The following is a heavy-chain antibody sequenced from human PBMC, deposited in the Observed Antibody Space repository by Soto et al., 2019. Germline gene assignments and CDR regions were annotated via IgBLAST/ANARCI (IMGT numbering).Heavy chain of an antibody. CDR3: ARRGPGTYFDY. CDR2: ISGSGGST. V-gene: IGHV3-23*01. Sequence: EVQLLDSGGGLVQPGGSLRLSCAASGFTFSSYAMNWVRQAPGKGLEWVSVISGSGGSTYYADSVKGRSTISRDNSKNTLYLQMNSLRAEDTAVYYCARRGPGTYFDYWGQGTLVTVSS. CDR1: GFTFSSYA. J-gene: IGHJ4*02. D-gene: IGHD6-13*01.